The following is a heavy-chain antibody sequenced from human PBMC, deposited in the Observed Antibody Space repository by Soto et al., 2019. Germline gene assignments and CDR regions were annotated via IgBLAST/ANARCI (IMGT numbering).Heavy chain of an antibody. Sequence: QITLKESGPPLVKPTQTLTLTCTFSGFSLSTSGVGVGWIRQPPGKALEWLALIYWDDDKRYSPSLKSRLTITKDTSKNQVVLTMTNMDPVDTATYYCAHSSKVPRIYYCSGSPYYYFEYWGQGTLVTVSS. CDR1: GFSLSTSGVG. CDR3: AHSSKVPRIYYCSGSPYYYFEY. D-gene: IGHD3-10*01. V-gene: IGHV2-5*02. CDR2: IYWDDDK. J-gene: IGHJ4*02.